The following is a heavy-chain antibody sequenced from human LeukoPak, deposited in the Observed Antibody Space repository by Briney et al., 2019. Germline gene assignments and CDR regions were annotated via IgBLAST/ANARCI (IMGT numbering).Heavy chain of an antibody. V-gene: IGHV1-69*13. CDR2: IIPIFGTA. Sequence: SVKVSCKASGYTFTSYYMHWVRQAPGQGLEWMGGIIPIFGTANYAQKFQGRVTITADESTSTAYMELSSLRSEDTAVYYCATTADWGQGTLVTVSS. CDR3: ATTAD. CDR1: GYTFTSYY. J-gene: IGHJ4*02.